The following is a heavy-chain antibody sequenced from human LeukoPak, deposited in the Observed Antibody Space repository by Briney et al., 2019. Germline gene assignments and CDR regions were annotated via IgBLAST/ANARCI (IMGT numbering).Heavy chain of an antibody. CDR3: ARSLRVRGVPDYMDV. D-gene: IGHD3-10*02. CDR1: GFTVGSNY. CDR2: IHKNAIT. Sequence: GGSLRLSCAASGFTVGSNYMTWVRQAPGKGLEWVSVIHKNAITYYADTVKGRFTISRDNSKNMLYLQMNSLRAEDTAVYYCARSLRVRGVPDYMDVWGKGTTVIISS. V-gene: IGHV3-53*01. J-gene: IGHJ6*03.